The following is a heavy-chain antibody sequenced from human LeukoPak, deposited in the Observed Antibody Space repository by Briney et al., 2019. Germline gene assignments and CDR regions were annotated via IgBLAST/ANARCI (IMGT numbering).Heavy chain of an antibody. CDR1: GYIFPSYG. Sequence: ASVKVSCKASGYIFPSYGINWVRQAPGQGLEWMGWMNPHSDNTGYAQKFLGRITLTRNTSTSVAYMELTSLRSEDTAVYYCARGRRDVFDIWGQGTTVTVS. CDR2: MNPHSDNT. CDR3: ARGRRDVFDI. V-gene: IGHV1-8*03. J-gene: IGHJ3*02.